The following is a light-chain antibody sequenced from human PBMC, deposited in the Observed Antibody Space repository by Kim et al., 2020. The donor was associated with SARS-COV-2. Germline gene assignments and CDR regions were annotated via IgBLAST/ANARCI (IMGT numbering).Light chain of an antibody. Sequence: PGHRVPIACSGSSSNIESKYDYWCQHSPGTAPKLLIYRNNQGPSGVPDRFTGSKSGTSASLAISGLRSEDEADYYCAAWDDSLREVFGGGTQLTVL. J-gene: IGLJ3*02. CDR2: RNN. CDR1: SSNIESKY. V-gene: IGLV1-47*01. CDR3: AAWDDSLREV.